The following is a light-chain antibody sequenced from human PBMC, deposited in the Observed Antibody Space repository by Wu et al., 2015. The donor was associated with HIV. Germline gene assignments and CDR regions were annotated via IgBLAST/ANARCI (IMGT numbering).Light chain of an antibody. J-gene: IGKJ1*01. CDR3: QQYYSFPWT. Sequence: AIRMTQSPSSLSASTGDKVTITCRASQGISSYLAWYQQKPGKAPNLLIYAASTLQSGVPSRFSGSGSGTDFTLTISCLQSDDFGTYFCQQYYSFPWTFGQGTKVEIK. CDR1: QGISSY. CDR2: AAS. V-gene: IGKV1-8*01.